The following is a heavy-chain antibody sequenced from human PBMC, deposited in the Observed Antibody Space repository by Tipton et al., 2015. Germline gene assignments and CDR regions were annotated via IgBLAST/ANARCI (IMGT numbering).Heavy chain of an antibody. CDR2: VYYSGST. J-gene: IGHJ4*01. Sequence: TLSLTCSVSGGSVNSGAYYWSWIRQPPGKGLEWIGYVYYSGSTNYNPSLQSRVTVSLDRSKNQFSLRLSSVTTADTAVYYCATGQHRFRNHYWVHVTLISFSS. V-gene: IGHV4-61*08. CDR1: GGSVNSGAYY. CDR3: ATGQHRFRNHY. D-gene: IGHD1-14*01.